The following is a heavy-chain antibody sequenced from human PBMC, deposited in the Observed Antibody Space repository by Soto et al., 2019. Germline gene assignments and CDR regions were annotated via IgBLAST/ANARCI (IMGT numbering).Heavy chain of an antibody. Sequence: PSETLSLTCAVYGGSFSGYYWSWIRQPPGKGLEWIGEINHSGSTNYNPSLKSRVTISVDTSKNQFSLKLSSVTAADTAVYYCARHHPNYGSGSYYNPFDYWGQGTLVTVSS. CDR1: GGSFSGYY. D-gene: IGHD3-10*01. V-gene: IGHV4-34*01. CDR2: INHSGST. J-gene: IGHJ4*02. CDR3: ARHHPNYGSGSYYNPFDY.